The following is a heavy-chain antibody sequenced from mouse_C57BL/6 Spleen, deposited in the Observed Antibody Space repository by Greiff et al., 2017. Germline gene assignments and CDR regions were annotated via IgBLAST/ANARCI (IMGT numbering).Heavy chain of an antibody. D-gene: IGHD1-1*01. CDR1: GYTFTDYY. CDR3: ARLLLRSMVAY. Sequence: EVQLQQSGPELVKPGASVTISCKASGYTFTDYYMNWVKQSHGKSLEWIGDINPNNGGTSYNQKFKGKATLTVDKSSSTAYMELRSLTSEDSAVYYCARLLLRSMVAYWGQGTLVTVSA. J-gene: IGHJ3*01. V-gene: IGHV1-26*01. CDR2: INPNNGGT.